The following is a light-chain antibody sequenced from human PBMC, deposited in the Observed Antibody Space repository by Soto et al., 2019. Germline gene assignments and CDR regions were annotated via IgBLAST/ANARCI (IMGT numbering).Light chain of an antibody. CDR1: SSDVGIYNY. V-gene: IGLV2-14*01. CDR2: EVT. CDR3: SSYTTSSTRV. Sequence: SVLTQPASVSWSAGQSIAISCTGSSSDVGIYNYVSWYQQHPGKVPKLISHEVTSRPSGVSILFSGSKSGKTASLTISVLQPEDEADYYCSSYTTSSTRVFGTGTKVTVL. J-gene: IGLJ1*01.